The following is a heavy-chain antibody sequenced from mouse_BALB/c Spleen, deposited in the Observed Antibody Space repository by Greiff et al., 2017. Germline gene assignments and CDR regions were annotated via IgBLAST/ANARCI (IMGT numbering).Heavy chain of an antibody. CDR2: IDPENGDT. V-gene: IGHV14-4*02. Sequence: VQLKESGAELVRSGASVKLSCTASGFNIKDYYMHWVKQRPEQGLEWIGWIDPENGDTEYAPKFQGKATMTADTSSNTAYLQLSSLTSEDTAVYYCNAGATLRVDYWGQGTTLTVSS. CDR1: GFNIKDYY. J-gene: IGHJ2*01. D-gene: IGHD3-1*01. CDR3: NAGATLRVDY.